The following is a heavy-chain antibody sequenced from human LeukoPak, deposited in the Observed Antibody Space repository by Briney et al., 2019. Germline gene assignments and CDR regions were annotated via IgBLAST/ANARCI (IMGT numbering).Heavy chain of an antibody. CDR2: IKQDGSEK. Sequence: GGSLRLSCAASGFTFSSYWMSWVRQAPGKGLEWVANIKQDGSEKYYVDSVKGRFTISRDSSRNTLYLQMNSLRAEDTAVYYCAKGHYGSGSYYYIDYWGQGTLVTVSS. CDR1: GFTFSSYW. D-gene: IGHD3-10*01. V-gene: IGHV3-7*01. J-gene: IGHJ4*02. CDR3: AKGHYGSGSYYYIDY.